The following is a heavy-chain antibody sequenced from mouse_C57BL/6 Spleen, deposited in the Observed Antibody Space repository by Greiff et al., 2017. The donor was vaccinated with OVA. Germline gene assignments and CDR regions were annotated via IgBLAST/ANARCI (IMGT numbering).Heavy chain of an antibody. D-gene: IGHD1-1*01. CDR2: ISSGGDYI. J-gene: IGHJ2*01. CDR1: GFTFSGYA. V-gene: IGHV5-9-1*02. CDR3: TRITTVVEYFDY. Sequence: EVKLMESGEGLVKPGGSLKLSCAASGFTFSGYAMSWVRQTPEQRLEWVAYISSGGDYIYYADTVKGRFTISRDNARNTLYLQMSSLKSEDTAMYYCTRITTVVEYFDYWGQGTTLTVSS.